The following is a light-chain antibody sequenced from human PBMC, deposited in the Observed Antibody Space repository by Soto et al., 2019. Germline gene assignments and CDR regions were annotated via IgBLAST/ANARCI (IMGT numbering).Light chain of an antibody. CDR1: QSISSW. Sequence: DIQMTQSPSTLSASVGDRVTITCRASQSISSWLAWYQQKPGKAPKLLIYKASSLESGVPSGFSGSGSGTEFSLTITSLQTDDFATYYDQPYNSYSWTFGQGTKVEIK. V-gene: IGKV1-5*03. J-gene: IGKJ1*01. CDR3: QPYNSYSWT. CDR2: KAS.